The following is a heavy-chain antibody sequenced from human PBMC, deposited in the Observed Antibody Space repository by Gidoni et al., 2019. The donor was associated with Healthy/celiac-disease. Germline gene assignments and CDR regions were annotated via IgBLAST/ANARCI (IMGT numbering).Heavy chain of an antibody. CDR3: ARGPPGSSTPLY. CDR1: GFTFSSYS. D-gene: IGHD2-2*01. CDR2: ISSSSSYI. V-gene: IGHV3-21*01. Sequence: EVQLVESGGGLVKPGGSLRLSCAASGFTFSSYSMNWVRQAPGKGLEWVSSISSSSSYIYYADSVKGRFTISRDNAKNSLYLQMNSLRAEDTAVYYCARGPPGSSTPLYWGQGTLVTVSS. J-gene: IGHJ4*02.